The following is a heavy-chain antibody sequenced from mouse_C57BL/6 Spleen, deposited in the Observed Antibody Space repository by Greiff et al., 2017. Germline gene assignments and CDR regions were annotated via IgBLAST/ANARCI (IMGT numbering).Heavy chain of an antibody. V-gene: IGHV1-15*01. D-gene: IGHD2-2*01. CDR3: TGSDYGYDDY. Sequence: VQLQQSGAELVRPGASVTLSCKASGYTFTDYEMHWVKQTPVHGLEWIGAIDPETGGTAYNQKFKGKAILTADKSSSTAYMKLRSLTSEDSAVYYCTGSDYGYDDYWGQGTTLTVSS. CDR2: IDPETGGT. J-gene: IGHJ2*01. CDR1: GYTFTDYE.